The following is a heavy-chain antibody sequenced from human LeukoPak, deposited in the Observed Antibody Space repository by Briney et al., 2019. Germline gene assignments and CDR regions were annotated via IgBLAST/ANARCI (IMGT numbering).Heavy chain of an antibody. J-gene: IGHJ4*02. V-gene: IGHV4-59*11. CDR2: IYYSGSP. CDR3: ARGSLYDSSGYYWDY. D-gene: IGHD3-22*01. CDR1: SGSLSGHS. Sequence: KPSETLSLTCSVSSGSLSGHSWTCIRQPPGKGLEWIGYIYYSGSPSYSPSLKSRVTISADTSRSQFSLQLTSVTPADTAVYYCARGSLYDSSGYYWDYWGQGSLVTVSS.